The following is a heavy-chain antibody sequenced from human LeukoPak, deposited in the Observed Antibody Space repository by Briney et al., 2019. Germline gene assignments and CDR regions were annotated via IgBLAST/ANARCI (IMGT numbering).Heavy chain of an antibody. CDR2: IYYSGST. Sequence: PSETLSLTCTVSGGSISSGDYYWSWIRQPPGKGLEWIGYIYYSGSTYYNPSLKSRVTISVDTSKNQFSLKLSPVTAADTAVYYCASWTTVSLNFDYWGQGTLVTVSS. CDR1: GGSISSGDYY. D-gene: IGHD4-11*01. J-gene: IGHJ4*02. V-gene: IGHV4-30-4*08. CDR3: ASWTTVSLNFDY.